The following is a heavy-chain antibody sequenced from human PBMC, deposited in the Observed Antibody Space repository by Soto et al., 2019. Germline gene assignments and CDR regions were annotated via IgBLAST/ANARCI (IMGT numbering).Heavy chain of an antibody. D-gene: IGHD4-17*01. V-gene: IGHV4-30-4*01. CDR1: GGSINSGDYY. CDR2: IYHSGST. CDR3: ARASPDYGRHVSYYYYGMDV. Sequence: QVQLQESGPGLVKPSQTLSLTCTVSGGSINSGDYYWSWIRQPPGKGLEWIGYIYHSGSTYYKPSLKGRVTISADTSKNQFALNLGSVTAADTAVYYCARASPDYGRHVSYYYYGMDVWGRGTTVTVSS. J-gene: IGHJ6*02.